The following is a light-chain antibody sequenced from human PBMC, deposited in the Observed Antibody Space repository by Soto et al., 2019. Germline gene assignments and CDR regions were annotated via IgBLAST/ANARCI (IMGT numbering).Light chain of an antibody. CDR1: QSVRSNY. Sequence: EFVLTQSPGTLSLSPGERATHSCRASQSVRSNYLAWYQQKPGQSPRLLIYGASNRATGIPDRFSGSGSGTDFTLTISRLEPEDFAVFYCQHYGSSAYTFGQGSTLEIK. CDR2: GAS. V-gene: IGKV3-20*01. CDR3: QHYGSSAYT. J-gene: IGKJ2*01.